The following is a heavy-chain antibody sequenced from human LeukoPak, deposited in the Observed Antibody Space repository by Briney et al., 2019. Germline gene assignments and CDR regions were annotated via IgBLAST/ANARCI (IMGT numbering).Heavy chain of an antibody. Sequence: ASVKVSCKASGYTFTSYGISWVRQAPGQGREWMGWISAYNGNTNYAQKLQGRVTMTTDTSTSTAYMELRSLRSEDTAVYYCASWTVPAVEYYFDYWGQGTLVTVSS. CDR1: GYTFTSYG. CDR2: ISAYNGNT. D-gene: IGHD2-2*01. V-gene: IGHV1-18*01. CDR3: ASWTVPAVEYYFDY. J-gene: IGHJ4*02.